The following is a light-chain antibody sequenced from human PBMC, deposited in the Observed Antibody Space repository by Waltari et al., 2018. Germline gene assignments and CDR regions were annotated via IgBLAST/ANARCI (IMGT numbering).Light chain of an antibody. J-gene: IGLJ3*02. Sequence: QSALTQPASVSGSPGQSITISCAGTTLSFFFSPLVSWYQHHPGKAPKLMIYEGRKRPPGFSNRFSGSNSCNTASLTISGLQAEDEADYYCCSYAGRSTWVFGGGTKLTVL. CDR2: EGR. CDR1: TLSFFFSPL. V-gene: IGLV2-23*01. CDR3: CSYAGRSTWV.